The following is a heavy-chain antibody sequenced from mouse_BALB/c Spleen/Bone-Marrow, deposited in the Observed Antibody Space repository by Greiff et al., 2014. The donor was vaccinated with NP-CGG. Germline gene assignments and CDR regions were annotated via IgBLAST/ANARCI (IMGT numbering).Heavy chain of an antibody. CDR3: TREGDDYFDY. J-gene: IGHJ2*01. V-gene: IGHV1-14*01. CDR1: GYTFTSYV. Sequence: EVQLQESGPELVKPGASVKMSCKASGYTFTSYVMHWVKQKPGQGLEWIGYINPYNDGTKYNEKFKGKATLSSDKSSSTAYMELSSLTAEDSAVYCCTREGDDYFDYWGQGTTLTVSS. CDR2: INPYNDGT.